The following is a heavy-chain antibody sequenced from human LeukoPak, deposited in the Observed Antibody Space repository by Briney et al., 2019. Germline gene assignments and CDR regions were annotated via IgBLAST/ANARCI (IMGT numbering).Heavy chain of an antibody. CDR2: ISNTGSTI. J-gene: IGHJ4*02. V-gene: IGHV3-11*01. D-gene: IGHD2-21*01. CDR1: GFTFSDYY. Sequence: PGGSLRLSCAASGFTFSDYYMTWIRQAPGKGLEWVSYISNTGSTIYYADSVKGRFTISRDNAKNSLYLQVNSLRAEDTAVYYCARGAYVIPYHFDYWGQGTLVTVSS. CDR3: ARGAYVIPYHFDY.